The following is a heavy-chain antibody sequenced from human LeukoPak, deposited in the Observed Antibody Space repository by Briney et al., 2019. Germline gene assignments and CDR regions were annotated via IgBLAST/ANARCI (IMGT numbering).Heavy chain of an antibody. V-gene: IGHV3-43*01. J-gene: IGHJ4*02. CDR3: AKDSETYYYDSSGYNYFDY. D-gene: IGHD3-22*01. CDR2: ISWDGGST. Sequence: LTGGSLRLSCAASGFTFDDYTMHWVRHAPGKGLEWVSLISWDGGSTYYADSVKGRFTISRDNSKNSLYLQMNSLRTEDTALYYCAKDSETYYYDSSGYNYFDYWGQGTLVTVSS. CDR1: GFTFDDYT.